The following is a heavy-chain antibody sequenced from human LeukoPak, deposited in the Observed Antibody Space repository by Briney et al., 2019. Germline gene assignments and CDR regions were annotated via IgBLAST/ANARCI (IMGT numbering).Heavy chain of an antibody. CDR3: ARDGAKSGYYYVDSFPDY. Sequence: GGSLRLSCAASGFTFSSYAMHWVRQAPGKGLEWVAVISYDGSNKYYADSVKGRFTISRDNSKNTLYRQMNSLRAEDTAVYYCARDGAKSGYYYVDSFPDYWGQGTLVTVSS. J-gene: IGHJ4*02. CDR2: ISYDGSNK. CDR1: GFTFSSYA. V-gene: IGHV3-30-3*01. D-gene: IGHD3-22*01.